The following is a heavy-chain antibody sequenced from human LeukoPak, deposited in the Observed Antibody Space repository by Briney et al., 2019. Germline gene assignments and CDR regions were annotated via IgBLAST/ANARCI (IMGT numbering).Heavy chain of an antibody. CDR3: AKDHAPRYYDFWSGYSWFDP. D-gene: IGHD3-3*01. Sequence: PGGSLRLSCAASGFTFSSYAMSWVRQAPGKGLEWVSAISGSGGSTYYADSVKGRFTISRDNSKNTLYLQMNSLRAEDTAVYYCAKDHAPRYYDFWSGYSWFDPRGQGTLVTVSS. J-gene: IGHJ5*02. CDR2: ISGSGGST. V-gene: IGHV3-23*01. CDR1: GFTFSSYA.